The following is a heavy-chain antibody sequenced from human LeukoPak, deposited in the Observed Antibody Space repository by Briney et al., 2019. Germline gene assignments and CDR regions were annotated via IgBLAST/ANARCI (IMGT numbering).Heavy chain of an antibody. CDR3: AKGYSSGEDYYYYYGMDV. J-gene: IGHJ6*02. D-gene: IGHD6-25*01. V-gene: IGHV3-9*01. Sequence: GGSLRLSCAASGFTFSSYAMGWVRQAPGKGLEWVSGISWNSGSIGYADSVKGRFTISRDNAKNSLYLQMNSLRAEDTALYYCAKGYSSGEDYYYYYGMDVWGQGTTVTVSS. CDR2: ISWNSGSI. CDR1: GFTFSSYA.